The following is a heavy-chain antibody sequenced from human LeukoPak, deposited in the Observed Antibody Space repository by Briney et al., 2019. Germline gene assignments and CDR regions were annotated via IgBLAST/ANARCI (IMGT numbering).Heavy chain of an antibody. CDR3: ARNPFGEAFDY. Sequence: SVKVSCKASGYTFTGYYMHWVRQAPGQGLEWMGGIIPIFGTANYAQKFQGRVTITADKSTSTAYMELSSLRSEDTAVYYCARNPFGEAFDYWGQGTLVTVSS. V-gene: IGHV1-69*06. D-gene: IGHD3-16*01. J-gene: IGHJ4*02. CDR1: GYTFTGYY. CDR2: IIPIFGTA.